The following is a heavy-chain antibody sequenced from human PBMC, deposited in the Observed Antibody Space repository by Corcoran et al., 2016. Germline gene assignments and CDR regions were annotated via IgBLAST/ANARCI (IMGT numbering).Heavy chain of an antibody. D-gene: IGHD6-6*01. V-gene: IGHV1-46*01. CDR1: GYTFTSYY. J-gene: IGHJ4*02. CDR2: INPSGGST. Sequence: QVQLVQSGAEVKKPGASVKVSCKASGYTFTSYYMHWVRQAPGQGLEWMGIINPSGGSTSYAQKFQGRVTMTRDTSTSTVYMELSSLRSEDTAVYYCARDRVAARATYEFDYWGQGTLVTVSS. CDR3: ARDRVAARATYEFDY.